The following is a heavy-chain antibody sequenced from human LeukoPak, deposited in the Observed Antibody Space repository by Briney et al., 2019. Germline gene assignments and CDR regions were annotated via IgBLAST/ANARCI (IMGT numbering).Heavy chain of an antibody. V-gene: IGHV3-21*01. CDR1: GFTFSSYS. Sequence: GGSLRLSCAASGFTFSSYSMNWVRQAPGKGLEWVSSISSSSSYIYYADSVKGRFTISRDNAKNSLYLQMNSLRAEDTAVYYCARDDQSPGPPYYWGQGTLVTVSS. CDR3: ARDDQSPGPPYY. J-gene: IGHJ4*02. CDR2: ISSSSSYI. D-gene: IGHD2-8*02.